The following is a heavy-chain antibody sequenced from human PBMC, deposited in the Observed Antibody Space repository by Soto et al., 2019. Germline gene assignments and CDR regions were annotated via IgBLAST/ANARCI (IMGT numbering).Heavy chain of an antibody. CDR1: GGSISSSSYY. V-gene: IGHV4-39*01. J-gene: IGHJ5*02. CDR3: ARLVAATRGWFDP. CDR2: IYYSGST. D-gene: IGHD2-15*01. Sequence: SETLSLTCTVSGGSISSSSYYWGWIRQPPGKGLEWIGSIYYSGSTYYNPSLKSRVTISVDTSKNQFSLKLSSVTAADTAVYYCARLVAATRGWFDPWGQGTLVT.